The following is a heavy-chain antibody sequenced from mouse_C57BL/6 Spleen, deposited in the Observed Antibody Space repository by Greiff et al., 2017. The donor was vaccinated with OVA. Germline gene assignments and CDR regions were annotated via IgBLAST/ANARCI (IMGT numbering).Heavy chain of an antibody. J-gene: IGHJ2*01. CDR3: ARSVAYFDY. CDR1: GYAFSSSW. Sequence: VQLVESGPELVKPGASVKISCKASGYAFSSSWMNWVKQRPGKGLEWIGRIYPGDGDTNYNGKFKGKATLTADKSSSTAYMQLSSLTSEDSAVYFCARSVAYFDYWGQGTTLTVSS. CDR2: IYPGDGDT. V-gene: IGHV1-82*01.